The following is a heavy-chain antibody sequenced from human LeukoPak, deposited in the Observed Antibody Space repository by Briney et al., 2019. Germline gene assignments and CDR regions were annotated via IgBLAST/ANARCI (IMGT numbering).Heavy chain of an antibody. CDR1: GFTFSSYG. CDR3: VPYSSSYDAFDI. V-gene: IGHV3-30*02. D-gene: IGHD6-6*01. CDR2: IRYDGSNK. J-gene: IGHJ3*02. Sequence: PGGSLRLSCAASGFTFSSYGMHWVRQAPGKGLEWVAFIRYDGSNKYYADSVKGRFTISRDNSKNTLYLQMNSLRAEDTAVYYCVPYSSSYDAFDIWGQGTMVTVSS.